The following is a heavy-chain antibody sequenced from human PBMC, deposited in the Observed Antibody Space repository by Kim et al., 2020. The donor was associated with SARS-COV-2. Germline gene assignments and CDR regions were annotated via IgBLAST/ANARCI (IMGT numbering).Heavy chain of an antibody. V-gene: IGHV1-3*01. D-gene: IGHD3-16*01. Sequence: NGNTLYSQKVQGRVTFTTDTSASTAYMELSFLRSEDSAVYYCLGGFYFDYWGQGTLVTVSS. J-gene: IGHJ4*02. CDR2: NGNT. CDR3: LGGFYFDY.